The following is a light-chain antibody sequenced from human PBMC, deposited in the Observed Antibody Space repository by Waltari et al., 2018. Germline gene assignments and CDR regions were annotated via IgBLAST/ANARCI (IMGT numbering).Light chain of an antibody. V-gene: IGKV3-11*01. CDR2: DAT. J-gene: IGKJ3*01. Sequence: EVVLTQSPATLSLSPGDTATLSCMASQGVSMYLAWYQHRPGQGPRLLIYDATNRATGIPARFGGSGSGTDFTLTISSLDPEDFAVYFCLQHSNYPFTFGPGTKVDIK. CDR1: QGVSMY. CDR3: LQHSNYPFT.